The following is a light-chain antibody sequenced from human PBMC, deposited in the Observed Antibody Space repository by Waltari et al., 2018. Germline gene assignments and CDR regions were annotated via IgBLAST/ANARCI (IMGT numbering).Light chain of an antibody. CDR1: QRIKNN. J-gene: IGKJ5*01. CDR3: QQYDNWPLT. Sequence: ETVMTQSPATLSVYPGERATLPCRASQRIKNNLAWDQQKGGQAPRLLLFDASTRATGISARFSGSGYGTEFTLTISSLQSEDFAVYYCQQYDNWPLTFGQGTRLDIK. V-gene: IGKV3-15*01. CDR2: DAS.